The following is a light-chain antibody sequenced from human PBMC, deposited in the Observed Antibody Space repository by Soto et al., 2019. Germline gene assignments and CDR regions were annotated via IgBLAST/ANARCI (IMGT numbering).Light chain of an antibody. J-gene: IGLJ1*01. V-gene: IGLV2-14*01. CDR2: EVS. CDR3: CSYAGTGTDNYV. Sequence: QSALTQPASVSGSPGQSITISCTGTSSDVGSYNYVSWYQLHPCKAPKLMIYEVSNRPSGVSNRFSGSKSGDTASLTISGLQVEDEADYYCCSYAGTGTDNYVFGTGTKVTVL. CDR1: SSDVGSYNY.